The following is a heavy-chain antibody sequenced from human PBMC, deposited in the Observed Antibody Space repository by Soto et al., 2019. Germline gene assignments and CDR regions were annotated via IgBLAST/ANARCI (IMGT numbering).Heavy chain of an antibody. D-gene: IGHD3-10*01. V-gene: IGHV3-21*01. CDR1: GFTFSSYS. CDR2: ISSSSSYI. CDR3: ARETGEGVLLWFGELLKSHYYGMDV. Sequence: GGSLRLSCAASGFTFSSYSMNWVRQAPGKGLEWVSSISSSSSYIYYADSVKGRFTISRDNAKNSLYLQMNSLRAEDTAVYYCARETGEGVLLWFGELLKSHYYGMDVWGQGTTVTVSS. J-gene: IGHJ6*02.